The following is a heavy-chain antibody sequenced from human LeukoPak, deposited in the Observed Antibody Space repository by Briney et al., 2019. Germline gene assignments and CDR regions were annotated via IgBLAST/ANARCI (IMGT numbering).Heavy chain of an antibody. J-gene: IGHJ4*02. Sequence: ASVKVSCKASGYTFTSYGISWVRQAPGQGLEWMGWISAYNGNTNYAQKLQGRVTMTTDTSTSTAYMELRSLRSDDTAVYYCARDVYSIAAAGTFDYWGQGTLVTVSS. D-gene: IGHD6-13*01. CDR3: ARDVYSIAAAGTFDY. V-gene: IGHV1-18*01. CDR2: ISAYNGNT. CDR1: GYTFTSYG.